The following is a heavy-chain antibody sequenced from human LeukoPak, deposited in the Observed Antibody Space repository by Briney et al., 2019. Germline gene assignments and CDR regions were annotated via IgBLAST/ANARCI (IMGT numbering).Heavy chain of an antibody. D-gene: IGHD3-16*01. J-gene: IGHJ5*02. CDR3: TRDSIGGSGCFAP. CDR1: GYTFTGYN. CDR2: INPNSGGT. Sequence: ASVKVSCKAFGYTFTGYNIHWVRQAPGQGLEWMGWINPNSGGTNYAQKFQDRVTMTRDTSISTVYMELSWLRSDDTAIYYCTRDSIGGSGCFAPWGQGTLVTVSS. V-gene: IGHV1-2*02.